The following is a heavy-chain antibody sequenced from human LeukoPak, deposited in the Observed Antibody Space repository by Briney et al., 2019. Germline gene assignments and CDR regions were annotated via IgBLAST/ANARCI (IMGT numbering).Heavy chain of an antibody. D-gene: IGHD6-13*01. CDR2: IDWDDDK. CDR3: ARTIGGYSRNGFDP. CDR1: GFSLSTSGMC. V-gene: IGHV2-70*11. J-gene: IGHJ5*02. Sequence: ESGPALVEPTQTLTLTCTFSGFSLSTSGMCVSWIRQPPGTALEWLARIDWDDDKYYSTSLKTRLTISKDTSKNQVVLTMTNMDPVDTATYYCARTIGGYSRNGFDPWGQGTLVTVSS.